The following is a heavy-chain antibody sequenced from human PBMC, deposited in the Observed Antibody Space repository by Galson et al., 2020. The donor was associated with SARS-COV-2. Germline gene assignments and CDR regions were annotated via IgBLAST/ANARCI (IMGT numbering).Heavy chain of an antibody. CDR1: GFTFSNYW. D-gene: IGHD6-6*01. J-gene: IGHJ4*02. Sequence: GGSLRLSCAASGFTFSNYWMNWLRQAPGKGLEWLANINQDGSQKAYVDSVKGRFTISRDNAKNSVFLQMNTLTADDTAVYYCAREQLRQTPDYWGQGTLVTGSS. CDR3: AREQLRQTPDY. CDR2: INQDGSQK. V-gene: IGHV3-7*03.